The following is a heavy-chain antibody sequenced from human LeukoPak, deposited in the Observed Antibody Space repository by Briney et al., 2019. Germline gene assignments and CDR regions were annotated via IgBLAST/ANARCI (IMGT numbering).Heavy chain of an antibody. CDR1: GGSFSGYY. CDR2: TNHSGST. D-gene: IGHD2-2*01. J-gene: IGHJ4*02. Sequence: PSETLSLTCAVYGGSFSGYYWSWIRQPPGKGLEWIGETNHSGSTNYSPSLKSRVTISVDTSKNQFSLKLSSVTAADTAVYYCASTYCSNTSCYVFFDYWGQGTLVTVSS. CDR3: ASTYCSNTSCYVFFDY. V-gene: IGHV4-34*01.